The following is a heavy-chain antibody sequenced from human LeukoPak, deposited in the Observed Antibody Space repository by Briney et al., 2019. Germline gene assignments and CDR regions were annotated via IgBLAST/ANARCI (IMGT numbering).Heavy chain of an antibody. J-gene: IGHJ3*02. D-gene: IGHD2-2*02. Sequence: GGSLRLSCAASGFTFSSYGMHWVRQAPGKGLEWVAFIRYDGSNKYYADSVKGRFTISRDNSKNTLYLQMNSLRAEDTAVYYCARAGGPYQLLYLAAFDIWGQGTMVTVSS. CDR3: ARAGGPYQLLYLAAFDI. V-gene: IGHV3-30*02. CDR1: GFTFSSYG. CDR2: IRYDGSNK.